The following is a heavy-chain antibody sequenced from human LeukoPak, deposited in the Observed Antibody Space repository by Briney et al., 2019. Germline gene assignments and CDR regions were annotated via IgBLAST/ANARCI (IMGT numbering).Heavy chain of an antibody. J-gene: IGHJ4*02. Sequence: PSETLSLTCTVSGGSISSSSYYWGWIRQPPGKGLEWIGSIYYSGSTYYNPSLKSRVTISVDTSKNQFSLKLSSVTAADTAVYYCARTSYDYVWGSYRYIDYWGQGTLVTVSS. V-gene: IGHV4-39*01. CDR1: GGSISSSSYY. D-gene: IGHD3-16*02. CDR2: IYYSGST. CDR3: ARTSYDYVWGSYRYIDY.